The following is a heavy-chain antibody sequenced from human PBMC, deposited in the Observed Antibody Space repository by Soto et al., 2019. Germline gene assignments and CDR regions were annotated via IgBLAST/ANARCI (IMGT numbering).Heavy chain of an antibody. D-gene: IGHD3-22*01. V-gene: IGHV3-23*01. CDR3: AKLPLYYYDSSGSEFFDY. CDR1: GFTFSSYA. CDR2: ISGSGGST. J-gene: IGHJ4*02. Sequence: GGSLRLSCAASGFTFSSYAMSWVRQAPGKGLEWVSAISGSGGSTYYADSVKGRFTISRDNSKNTLYLQMNSLRAEDTAVYYCAKLPLYYYDSSGSEFFDYWGQGTRVTVAS.